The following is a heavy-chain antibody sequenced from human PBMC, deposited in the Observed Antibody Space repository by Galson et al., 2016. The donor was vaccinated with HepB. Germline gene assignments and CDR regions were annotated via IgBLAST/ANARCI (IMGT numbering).Heavy chain of an antibody. CDR3: ARVPLERRGPGYFHH. V-gene: IGHV4-31*03. D-gene: IGHD1-1*01. J-gene: IGHJ4*02. CDR2: IYYSGST. Sequence: SLTCIVSGGSISSGDYYWSWIRRHPGKGLEWIGHIYYSGSTYHNPSLKSRLTISVDTSKNQFSLKLSSVTAADTAVYYCARVPLERRGPGYFHHWGQGTLVTVSS. CDR1: GGSISSGDYY.